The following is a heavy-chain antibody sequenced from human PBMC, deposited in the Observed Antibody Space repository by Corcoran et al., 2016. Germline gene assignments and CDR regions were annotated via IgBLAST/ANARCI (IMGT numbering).Heavy chain of an antibody. Sequence: QLQLQESGPGLVKPSETLSLTCTVSGGSISSSSYYWGWIRQPPGKGLEWIGSIYYSGSTYYNPSLKSRVTISVDTSKNQFSLKLSSVTAADTAVYYWAREDVTLALGFGEPGAAAHWGQGTLVTVSS. J-gene: IGHJ4*02. CDR3: AREDVTLALGFGEPGAAAH. CDR1: GGSISSSSYY. D-gene: IGHD3-10*01. V-gene: IGHV4-39*07. CDR2: IYYSGST.